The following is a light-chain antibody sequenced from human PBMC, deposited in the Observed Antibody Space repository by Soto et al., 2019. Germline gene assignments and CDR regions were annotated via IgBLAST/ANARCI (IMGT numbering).Light chain of an antibody. CDR1: QSVSRY. CDR3: QQRSNWPKT. Sequence: DIVLTQSRATPSLSPGERATPSCRASQSVSRYLAWYQQKHGQAPRLLIYAASRRATGIPDRFSGSVSGTDGTITISRLETEDGSVYDGQQRSNWPKTFGQGAKVDIK. V-gene: IGKV3-11*01. CDR2: AAS. J-gene: IGKJ1*01.